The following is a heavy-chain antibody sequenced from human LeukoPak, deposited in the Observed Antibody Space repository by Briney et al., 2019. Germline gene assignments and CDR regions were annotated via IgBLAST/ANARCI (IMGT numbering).Heavy chain of an antibody. J-gene: IGHJ5*02. D-gene: IGHD3-3*01. Sequence: SVTVSCKASGGTFSSYAISWVRQAPGQGLEWMGGIIPIFGTANYAQKFQGRVTITADESTSTAYMELSSLRSEDTAVYYCARDVPYYDFWSGYYTQKPNWFDPWGQGTLVTVSS. CDR2: IIPIFGTA. CDR1: GGTFSSYA. CDR3: ARDVPYYDFWSGYYTQKPNWFDP. V-gene: IGHV1-69*13.